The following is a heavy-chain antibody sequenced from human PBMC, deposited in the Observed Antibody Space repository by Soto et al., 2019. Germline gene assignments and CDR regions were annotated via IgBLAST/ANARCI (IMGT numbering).Heavy chain of an antibody. V-gene: IGHV1-69*13. J-gene: IGHJ4*02. CDR2: SIPIFGTA. CDR1: GGTFSSYA. Sequence: SVKVSCKASGGTFSSYAISWVRQAPGQGLEWMGGSIPIFGTANYAQKFQGRVAITADESTSTAYMELSSLRSEDTAVYYCARAYPSIAVAGFSDHPFDYWGQGTLVTVSS. CDR3: ARAYPSIAVAGFSDHPFDY. D-gene: IGHD6-19*01.